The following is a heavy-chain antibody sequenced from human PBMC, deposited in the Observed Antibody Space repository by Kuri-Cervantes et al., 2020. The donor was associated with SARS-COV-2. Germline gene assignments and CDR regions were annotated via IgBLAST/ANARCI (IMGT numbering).Heavy chain of an antibody. CDR3: AREARDYYDTSGYLDY. Sequence: GGSLRLSCAASGFTFSSYSMNWVRQAPGKGLEWVSSISSSSSYIYYADSVKGRFTISRDNSKNTLYLQMNSLSAEDTAVYYCAREARDYYDTSGYLDYWGQGFLVTVSS. CDR1: GFTFSSYS. D-gene: IGHD3-22*01. J-gene: IGHJ4*02. V-gene: IGHV3-21*01. CDR2: ISSSSSYI.